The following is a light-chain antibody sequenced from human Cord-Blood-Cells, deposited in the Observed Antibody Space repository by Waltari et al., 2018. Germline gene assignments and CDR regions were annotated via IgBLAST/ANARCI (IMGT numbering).Light chain of an antibody. CDR2: EVR. V-gene: IGLV2-23*02. J-gene: IGLJ2*01. Sequence: QSALTQPASASGSPGQSITIPCTVTSSEVGRYHLVSWYQQHPGKAPKLMIYEVRKRPAGVSNRFSGSKSGNTASLTISGLQAEDEADYYCCSYAGSSTFRVFGGGTKLTVL. CDR1: SSEVGRYHL. CDR3: CSYAGSSTFRV.